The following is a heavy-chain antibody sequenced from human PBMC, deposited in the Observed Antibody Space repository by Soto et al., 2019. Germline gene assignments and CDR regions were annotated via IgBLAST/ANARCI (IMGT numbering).Heavy chain of an antibody. CDR2: NNPSGGSP. CDR1: GYTFTSYY. Sequence: QVQLVQSGAEVKKPGASVKVSCKASGYTFTSYYMHWVRQAPGQGLEWIGINNPSGGSPSYAQKFQGIVTMTTDTSTSTVYMELSSLRSADTAVYYCARGYDSCSGSYYMDVWGKGTTVTVSS. V-gene: IGHV1-46*03. D-gene: IGHD3-3*01. CDR3: ARGYDSCSGSYYMDV. J-gene: IGHJ6*03.